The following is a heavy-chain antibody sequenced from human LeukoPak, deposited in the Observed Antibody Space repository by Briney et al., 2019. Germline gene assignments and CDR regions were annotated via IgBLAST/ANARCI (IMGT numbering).Heavy chain of an antibody. CDR1: GGSFSGYY. D-gene: IGHD4/OR15-4a*01. J-gene: IGHJ5*02. Sequence: SETLSLTCAVYGGSFSGYYWSWIRQPPGKGLEWIGEINHSGSTNYNSSLKSRVTISVDTSKNQFSLKLSSVTAADTAVYYCARDRMTMAGGFDPWGQGTLVTVSS. V-gene: IGHV4-34*01. CDR3: ARDRMTMAGGFDP. CDR2: INHSGST.